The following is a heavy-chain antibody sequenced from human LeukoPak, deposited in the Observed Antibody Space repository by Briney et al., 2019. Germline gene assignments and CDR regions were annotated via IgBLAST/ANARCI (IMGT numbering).Heavy chain of an antibody. V-gene: IGHV3-13*01. Sequence: GGSLRLSCAASGFTFSSYDMRWVRQATGKGLEWVSAIGTAGDTYYPGSVKGRFTISRENAKNSLYLQMNSLRAGDTAVYYCARVGFSGGAFDIWGQGTMVTVSS. D-gene: IGHD3-10*01. J-gene: IGHJ3*02. CDR2: IGTAGDT. CDR3: ARVGFSGGAFDI. CDR1: GFTFSSYD.